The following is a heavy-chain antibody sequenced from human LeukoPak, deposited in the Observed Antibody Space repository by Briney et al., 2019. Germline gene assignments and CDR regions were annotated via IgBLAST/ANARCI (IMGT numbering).Heavy chain of an antibody. CDR3: ARGLGYCYYYMDV. CDR2: INTNTGNS. D-gene: IGHD3-16*01. Sequence: ASVKVSCKASGYTFSSYTMNWVRQAPGQGLEWMGWINTNTGNSTYAQAFTGRFVFSLDTSVNTAHPQISSLKAEDTAVYYCARGLGYCYYYMDVWGKGTTVTVSS. V-gene: IGHV7-4-1*02. CDR1: GYTFSSYT. J-gene: IGHJ6*03.